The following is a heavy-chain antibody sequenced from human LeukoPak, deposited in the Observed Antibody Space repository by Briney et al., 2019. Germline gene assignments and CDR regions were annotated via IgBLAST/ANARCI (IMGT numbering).Heavy chain of an antibody. J-gene: IGHJ4*02. CDR2: IGTAGDT. CDR3: ARVAKERVGGVYYFDY. V-gene: IGHV3-13*01. Sequence: GGSLRLSCAASGFTFSDYDMHWVRQATGKGLEWVSAIGTAGDTHYTGSVKGRFTISRESAKNSLYLQMNSLRAGDTAVYYCARVAKERVGGVYYFDYWGQGTLVTVSS. CDR1: GFTFSDYD. D-gene: IGHD1-1*01.